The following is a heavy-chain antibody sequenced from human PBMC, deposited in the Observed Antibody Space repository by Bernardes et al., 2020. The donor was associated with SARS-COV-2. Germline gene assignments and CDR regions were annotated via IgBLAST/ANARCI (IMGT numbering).Heavy chain of an antibody. D-gene: IGHD7-27*01. V-gene: IGHV4-59*01. Sequence: SETLSLTCTVSGDSISSYYWSWIRQPPGKGLEWIGYMSSFGSTHYNPSLNSRVTISVDTSKNQFSLKLNSVTAADTAVYYCAGSWGGNYYYGLDVWGQGTTVAVSS. CDR3: AGSWGGNYYYGLDV. CDR1: GDSISSYY. CDR2: MSSFGST. J-gene: IGHJ6*02.